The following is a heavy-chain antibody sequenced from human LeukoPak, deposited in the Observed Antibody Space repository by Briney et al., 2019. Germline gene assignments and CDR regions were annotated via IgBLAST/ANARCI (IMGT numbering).Heavy chain of an antibody. D-gene: IGHD1-26*01. CDR1: GFIFSTYT. J-gene: IGHJ4*02. V-gene: IGHV3-30*04. Sequence: GGSLRLSCTASGFIFSTYTMYWVRQAPGKGLEWVAIISYDKSSKSYADSVKGRFTISRDNSKTTLYLQLNSLTAEDTAVYYCARNAGDGKPLDYWGQGTLVTVTS. CDR3: ARNAGDGKPLDY. CDR2: ISYDKSSK.